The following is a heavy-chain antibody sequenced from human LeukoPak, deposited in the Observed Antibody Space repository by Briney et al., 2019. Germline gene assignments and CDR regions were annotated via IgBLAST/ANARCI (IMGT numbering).Heavy chain of an antibody. Sequence: GGSLRLSCAASGFTFSSYEMNWVRQAPGKGLEWVAVISNDGSNKHYVDSVKGRFTISRDNPKNTLSLQMNSLRTEDTAMYYCVRGPRVGAAGFVNYHYMDVWGKGTTVTVSS. V-gene: IGHV3-30*04. CDR3: VRGPRVGAAGFVNYHYMDV. J-gene: IGHJ6*03. CDR1: GFTFSSYE. CDR2: ISNDGSNK. D-gene: IGHD1-26*01.